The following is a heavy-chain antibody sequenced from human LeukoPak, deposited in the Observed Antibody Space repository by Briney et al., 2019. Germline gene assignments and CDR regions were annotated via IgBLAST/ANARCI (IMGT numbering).Heavy chain of an antibody. D-gene: IGHD6-19*01. V-gene: IGHV5-51*01. Sequence: GGSLQISCKGSGSSFTSYWIGGVRPLPGKGLEWMGIIYPGDSDTRYSPSFQGQVTISADKSISTAYLQWSSLKASDTAMYYCARVELGWYGLYWGQGTLVTVSS. CDR2: IYPGDSDT. J-gene: IGHJ4*02. CDR1: GSSFTSYW. CDR3: ARVELGWYGLY.